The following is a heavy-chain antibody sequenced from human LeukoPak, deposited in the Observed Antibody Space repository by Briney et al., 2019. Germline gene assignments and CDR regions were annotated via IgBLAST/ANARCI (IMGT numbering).Heavy chain of an antibody. Sequence: SQTPSLTCAISGDSVSGKSAAWNWIRQSPSRGLEWLGRTYYRSRSKWDSDYAVSMKSRITVNADTSKNQFSLQLTSVTPEDTAVYYCARGRPFYYGMDVWGQGTTVTVSS. CDR2: TYYRSRSKWDS. CDR1: GDSVSGKSAA. J-gene: IGHJ6*02. CDR3: ARGRPFYYGMDV. V-gene: IGHV6-1*01.